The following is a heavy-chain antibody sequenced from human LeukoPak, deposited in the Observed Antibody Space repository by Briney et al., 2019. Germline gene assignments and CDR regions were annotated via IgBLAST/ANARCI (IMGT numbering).Heavy chain of an antibody. V-gene: IGHV3-23*01. CDR1: GYTFSSYG. D-gene: IGHD2-8*01. Sequence: GGSLTLSCAASGYTFSSYGMSWVRQAPGNGLEWVAAMSGMGGSTFYGDSRKGRLTISRDNSKNPLYMERSSRIAADTAVYYCAKAGVNIVLMYYWGQGTLVTVSS. CDR3: AKAGVNIVLMYY. J-gene: IGHJ4*02. CDR2: MSGMGGST.